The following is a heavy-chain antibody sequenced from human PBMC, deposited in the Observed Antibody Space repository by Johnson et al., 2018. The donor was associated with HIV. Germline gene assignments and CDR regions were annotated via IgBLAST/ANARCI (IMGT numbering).Heavy chain of an antibody. Sequence: VQLVESGGGLVQPGGSLRLSCAASGFPVSSSYMSWVRQAPGKGLEWVSVLYSGGDTYYADSVEGRLTISRDNSKNTMLLQMNSLRAEDTAVYYCAKCIWGSSLIDAFDIWGQGTRVTVSS. V-gene: IGHV3-66*01. CDR3: AKCIWGSSLIDAFDI. CDR2: LYSGGDT. D-gene: IGHD6-13*01. CDR1: GFPVSSSY. J-gene: IGHJ3*02.